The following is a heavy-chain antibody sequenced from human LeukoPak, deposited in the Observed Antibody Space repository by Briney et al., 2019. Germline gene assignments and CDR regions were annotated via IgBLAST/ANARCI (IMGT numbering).Heavy chain of an antibody. V-gene: IGHV3-30*04. CDR2: ISYDGSNK. D-gene: IGHD6-13*01. Sequence: QPGGSLRLSCAASGFTFSSYAMHWVRQAPGKGLEWVAVISYDGSNKYYADSVKGRFTISRDNSKNTLYLQMNSLRAEDTAVYYCARESEQLDYWGQGTLVTVSS. CDR3: ARESEQLDY. J-gene: IGHJ4*02. CDR1: GFTFSSYA.